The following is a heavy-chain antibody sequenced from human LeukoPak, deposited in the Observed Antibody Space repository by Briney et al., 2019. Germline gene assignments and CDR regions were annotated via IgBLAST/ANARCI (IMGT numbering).Heavy chain of an antibody. D-gene: IGHD3-22*01. CDR3: VRDNSRGQSLGVIY. CDR2: INADSSTI. Sequence: GGSLRLSCAASGFTFSTYNMNWVRQVPGKGLEWISYINADSSTIQYADSVRGRFTTSRDNAKNSISLQMNSLRAEDTAVYYCVRDNSRGQSLGVIYWGQGSLVTVSS. J-gene: IGHJ4*02. CDR1: GFTFSTYN. V-gene: IGHV3-48*01.